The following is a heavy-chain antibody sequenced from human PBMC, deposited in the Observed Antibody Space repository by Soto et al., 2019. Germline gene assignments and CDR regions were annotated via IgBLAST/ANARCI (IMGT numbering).Heavy chain of an antibody. CDR2: ISAYNGNT. D-gene: IGHD6-6*01. CDR3: ARWGVWSSSGVHYHYYGMDV. CDR1: GYPFTSYG. V-gene: IGHV1-18*01. Sequence: ASVKLSCKASGYPFTSYGSSWVRQAPGQGLEWMGWISAYNGNTNYAQKLQGRGTMTTDTSTSTAYMELRSVRSDDTAVYYCARWGVWSSSGVHYHYYGMDVWGQGTTVTVS. J-gene: IGHJ6*02.